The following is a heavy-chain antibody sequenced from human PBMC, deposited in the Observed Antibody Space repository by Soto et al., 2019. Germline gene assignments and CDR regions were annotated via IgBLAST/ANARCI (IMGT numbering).Heavy chain of an antibody. Sequence: QVQLQQWGAGLLKPSETLSLTCAVYGGSFSGYYWSWIRQPPGKGLEWIGEINHSGSTNYNPSLKSRVTISVDTSKNQFSLKLSSVTAADTAVYYCARGYSYYYYGMDVWGQGTTVTVS. D-gene: IGHD4-4*01. CDR3: ARGYSYYYYGMDV. J-gene: IGHJ6*02. V-gene: IGHV4-34*01. CDR1: GGSFSGYY. CDR2: INHSGST.